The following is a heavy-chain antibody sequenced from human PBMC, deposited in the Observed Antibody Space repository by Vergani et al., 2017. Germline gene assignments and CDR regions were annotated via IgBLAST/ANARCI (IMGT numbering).Heavy chain of an antibody. CDR2: IWYDGSNK. CDR3: ARDPDQLSSGTEQLESDAFDI. Sequence: QVQLVESGGGVVQPGRSLRLSCAASGFTFSSYAMHWVRQAPGKGLEWVAVIWYDGSNKYYADSVKGRFTISRDNSKNTLYLQMNSLRAEDTAVYYCARDPDQLSSGTEQLESDAFDIWGQGTMVTVSS. V-gene: IGHV3-33*08. D-gene: IGHD1-1*01. J-gene: IGHJ3*02. CDR1: GFTFSSYA.